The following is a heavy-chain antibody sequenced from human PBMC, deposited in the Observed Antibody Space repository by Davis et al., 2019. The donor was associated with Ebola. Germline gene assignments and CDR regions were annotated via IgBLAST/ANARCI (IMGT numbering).Heavy chain of an antibody. CDR2: ISYSGTT. CDR3: ARDLPRSRSSGGWYYGMDV. J-gene: IGHJ6*04. D-gene: IGHD2-15*01. CDR1: GDSISS. Sequence: MPSETLSLTCAVSGDSISSSWIRQPPGKGLEWIGYISYSGTTFYNPSLKSRVIISIDTSKNQFSLQLSSVTAADTAVYYCARDLPRSRSSGGWYYGMDVWGKGTTVTVSS. V-gene: IGHV4-30-4*07.